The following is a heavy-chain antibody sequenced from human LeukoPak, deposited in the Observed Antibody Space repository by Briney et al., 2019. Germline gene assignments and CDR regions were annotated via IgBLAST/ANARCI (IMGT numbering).Heavy chain of an antibody. CDR3: ARVGSEGYCTNGVCPEPLSDAFDI. V-gene: IGHV1-8*01. CDR2: MNPNSGNT. CDR1: GYTFTSYD. Sequence: GASVKVSCKASGYTFTSYDINWVRQATGQGLEWMGWMNPNSGNTGYAQKFQGRVTITRNTSISTAYMELSSLRSEDTAVYYCARVGSEGYCTNGVCPEPLSDAFDIWGQGTMVTVSS. D-gene: IGHD2-8*01. J-gene: IGHJ3*02.